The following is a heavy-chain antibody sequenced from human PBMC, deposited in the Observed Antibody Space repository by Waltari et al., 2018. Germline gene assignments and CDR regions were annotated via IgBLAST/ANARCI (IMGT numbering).Heavy chain of an antibody. Sequence: QVQLVQSGAEVKKPGASVKVSCKASGYTFTGYYMHWVRQAPGQGLEVMGWINPNSGGTNYAQKFQGRVTMTRDTSISTAYMELSRLRSDDTAVYYCARDLAEGRFGDHRVDYWGQGTLVTVSS. V-gene: IGHV1-2*02. D-gene: IGHD3-10*01. CDR1: GYTFTGYY. CDR2: INPNSGGT. CDR3: ARDLAEGRFGDHRVDY. J-gene: IGHJ4*02.